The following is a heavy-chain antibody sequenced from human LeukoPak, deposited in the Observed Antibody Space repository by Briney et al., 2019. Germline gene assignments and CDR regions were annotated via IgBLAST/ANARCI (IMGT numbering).Heavy chain of an antibody. CDR3: ARDRGGYCSSTSCYDSLFDP. V-gene: IGHV1-69*13. J-gene: IGHJ5*02. CDR2: IIPIFGTA. D-gene: IGHD2-2*01. Sequence: SVKVSCKASGGTFSSYAISWVRQAPGQGLEWMGGIIPIFGTANYAQKFQGRVTITADESTSTAYMELSSLRSEDTAVYYCARDRGGYCSSTSCYDSLFDPWGQGTLVTVSS. CDR1: GGTFSSYA.